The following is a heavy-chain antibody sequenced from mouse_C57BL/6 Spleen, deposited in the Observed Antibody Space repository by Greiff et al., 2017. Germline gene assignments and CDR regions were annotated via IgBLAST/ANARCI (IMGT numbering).Heavy chain of an antibody. Sequence: VQLQQSGAELVKPGASVKLSCKASGYTFTEYTIHWVKQRSGQGLEWIGWFYPGSGSIKYNEKFKDKATLIAYNSSSTVYMVLSILTSEDSAVYFWARHEDRYYDYDYARDYWGQGTSVTVSS. CDR2: FYPGSGSI. J-gene: IGHJ4*01. CDR1: GYTFTEYT. D-gene: IGHD2-4*01. CDR3: ARHEDRYYDYDYARDY. V-gene: IGHV1-62-2*01.